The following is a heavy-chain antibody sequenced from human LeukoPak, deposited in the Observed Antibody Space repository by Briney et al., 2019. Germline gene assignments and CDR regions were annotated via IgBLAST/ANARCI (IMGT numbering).Heavy chain of an antibody. CDR1: GYTFSNYG. CDR3: ARDLFNYGSGSLY. D-gene: IGHD3-10*01. Sequence: GASVKVSCKASGYTFSNYGISWVRQAPGQGLEWMGWISAYNGNTNSAPKLQGRVTMTTDTSTSTAYMELRSLRSDDTAVYYCARDLFNYGSGSLYWGQGTLVTVSS. V-gene: IGHV1-18*01. J-gene: IGHJ4*02. CDR2: ISAYNGNT.